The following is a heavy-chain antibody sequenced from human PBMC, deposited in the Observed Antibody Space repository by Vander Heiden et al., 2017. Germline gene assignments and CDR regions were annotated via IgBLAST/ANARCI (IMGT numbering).Heavy chain of an antibody. D-gene: IGHD3-10*01. CDR1: GFALSSYA. V-gene: IGHV3-23*01. CDR2: ISGSGGST. Sequence: EVQLLESGGGLVQTGGSLRLSGAASGFALSSYAMSWVRQAPGKGLEWVSAISGSGGSTYYADSVKGRVTISRDNSKNSLYLQMNSLRAEDTAVYYCAKAHMYYDGSGSHNWFDPWGQGTLVTVSS. J-gene: IGHJ5*02. CDR3: AKAHMYYDGSGSHNWFDP.